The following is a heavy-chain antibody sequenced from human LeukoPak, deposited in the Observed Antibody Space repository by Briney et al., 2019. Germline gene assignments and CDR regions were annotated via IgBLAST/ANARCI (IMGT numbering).Heavy chain of an antibody. CDR3: ATCDYYYGMDV. CDR2: IKQDGSEK. V-gene: IGHV3-7*01. Sequence: PGGSLRLSCAASGFTFSSYWMSWVRQAPGKGLEWVANIKQDGSEKYYVDSVKGRFTISRDNAKNSLYLQMNSLRAEDTVVYYCATCDYYYGMDVWGQGTTVTVSS. CDR1: GFTFSSYW. J-gene: IGHJ6*02.